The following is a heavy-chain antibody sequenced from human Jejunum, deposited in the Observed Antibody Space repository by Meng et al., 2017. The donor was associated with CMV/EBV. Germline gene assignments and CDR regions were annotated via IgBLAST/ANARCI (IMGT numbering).Heavy chain of an antibody. D-gene: IGHD2-2*01. J-gene: IGHJ6*02. V-gene: IGHV3-48*04. Sequence: MNCVRQAPGTGLECVSYLSSSTGTIYYADSARGRFTISRDNATNSLYLQMNSLRAEDTAVYYCARVNCSSSACYLTFHFYPMDVWGQGTTVTVSS. CDR3: ARVNCSSSACYLTFHFYPMDV. CDR2: LSSSTGTI.